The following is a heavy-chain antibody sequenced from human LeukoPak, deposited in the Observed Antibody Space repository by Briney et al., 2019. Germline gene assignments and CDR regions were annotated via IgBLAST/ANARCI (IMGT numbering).Heavy chain of an antibody. CDR1: GGSFSGYY. CDR2: INHSGST. CDR3: ARGPYYDSSGYFIY. V-gene: IGHV4-34*01. D-gene: IGHD3-22*01. Sequence: SETLSLTCAVYGGSFSGYYWNWIRQPPGKGLEWIGEINHSGSTNYNPSLKSRVTISVGTSKNQFSLKLSSVTAADTAVYYCARGPYYDSSGYFIYWGQGTLVTVSS. J-gene: IGHJ4*02.